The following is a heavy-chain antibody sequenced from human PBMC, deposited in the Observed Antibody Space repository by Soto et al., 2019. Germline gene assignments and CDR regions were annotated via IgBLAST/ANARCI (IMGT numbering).Heavy chain of an antibody. J-gene: IGHJ5*02. CDR2: IYHSGST. D-gene: IGHD3-22*01. Sequence: QLQLQESGSGLVKPSQTLSLTCAVSGGSISSGGYSWSWIRQPPGKGLEWIGYIYHSGSTYYNPSLKSRVTISVDRSKNQFSLKLSSVTAADTAVYYCARVNYYDSSGSFDPWGQGTLVTVSS. CDR1: GGSISSGGYS. CDR3: ARVNYYDSSGSFDP. V-gene: IGHV4-30-2*01.